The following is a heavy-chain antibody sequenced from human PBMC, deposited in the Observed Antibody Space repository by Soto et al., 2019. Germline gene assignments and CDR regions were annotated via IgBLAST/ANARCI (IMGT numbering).Heavy chain of an antibody. CDR2: IYYSGST. V-gene: IGHV4-39*01. D-gene: IGHD1-7*01. CDR1: GGSISSSSYY. J-gene: IGHJ5*02. Sequence: QLQLQESGPGLVKPSETLSLTCTVSGGSISSSSYYWGWIRQPPGKGLEWIGSIYYSGSTYYNPSLKSRVTISVDTSKNQFSLKLSSVTAADTAVYYCARHLELGSGWFDPWGQGTLVTVSS. CDR3: ARHLELGSGWFDP.